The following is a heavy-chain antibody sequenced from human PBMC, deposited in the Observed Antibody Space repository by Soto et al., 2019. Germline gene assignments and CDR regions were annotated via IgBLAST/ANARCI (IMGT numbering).Heavy chain of an antibody. D-gene: IGHD3-3*01. CDR3: AGSITIFGVAIDY. V-gene: IGHV3-30*03. CDR1: GFTFSSYG. CDR2: ISYDGSNK. J-gene: IGHJ4*02. Sequence: QVQLVESGGGVVQPGRSLRLSCAASGFTFSSYGMHWVRQAPGKGLEWVAVISYDGSNKYYADSVKGRFTISRDNSKNTLYLQMNSLRAEDTAVYYCAGSITIFGVAIDYWGQGTLVTVSS.